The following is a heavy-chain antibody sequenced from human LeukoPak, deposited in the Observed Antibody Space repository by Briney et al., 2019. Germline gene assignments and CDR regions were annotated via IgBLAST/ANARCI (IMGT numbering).Heavy chain of an antibody. D-gene: IGHD5-18*01. V-gene: IGHV3-49*04. J-gene: IGHJ3*02. Sequence: RSLRLSCSASGFTFVDYAMSWVRQAPGKGLEWVGFIRSKAYGGTTEYAASVKGRLTISRDDLKSIAYLQMNSLKTEDTAMYYCGRRAGYSYGDAFDIWGQGTMVTVSS. CDR3: GRRAGYSYGDAFDI. CDR2: IRSKAYGGTT. CDR1: GFTFVDYA.